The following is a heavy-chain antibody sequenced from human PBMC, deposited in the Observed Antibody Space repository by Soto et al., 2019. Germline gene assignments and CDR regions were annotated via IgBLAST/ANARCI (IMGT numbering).Heavy chain of an antibody. J-gene: IGHJ1*01. CDR1: GYTFTSYG. V-gene: IGHV1-18*01. Sequence: ASVKVSCKASGYTFTSYGISWVRQAPGQGLEWMGWISAYNGNTNYAQKLQGRVTMTTDTSTSTAYMELRSLRSDDTAVYYCARGPFYVDYPEYFQQWGQGTLVTVSS. CDR2: ISAYNGNT. CDR3: ARGPFYVDYPEYFQQ. D-gene: IGHD4-17*01.